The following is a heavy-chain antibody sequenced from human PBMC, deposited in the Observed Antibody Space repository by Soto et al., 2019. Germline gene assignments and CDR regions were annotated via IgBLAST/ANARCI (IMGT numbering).Heavy chain of an antibody. J-gene: IGHJ5*02. CDR2: IKSKTDGGTT. CDR1: GFTFSNAW. V-gene: IGHV3-15*01. CDR3: TTDTYYDYIWGSYLTVS. D-gene: IGHD3-16*02. Sequence: GGSLRLSCAASGFTFSNAWMSWVRQAPGKGLEWVGRIKSKTDGGTTDYAAPVKGRFTISRDDSKNTLYLQMNSLKTEDTAVYYCTTDTYYDYIWGSYLTVSWGQGTLVTVSS.